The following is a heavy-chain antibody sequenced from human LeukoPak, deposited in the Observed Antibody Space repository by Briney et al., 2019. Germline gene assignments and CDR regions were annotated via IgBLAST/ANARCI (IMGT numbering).Heavy chain of an antibody. J-gene: IGHJ4*02. CDR3: ARLVWFGDLLHVFDY. Sequence: PSQTLSLTCTVSGGSISSSTYSWGWIRQPPGKGLEWIGMIYYSGNTDYNLSLQSRVSMSVDTSKNQFSLKLTSVAAADTAIYYCARLVWFGDLLHVFDYWGQGLLVTVSS. V-gene: IGHV4-39*01. D-gene: IGHD3-10*01. CDR1: GGSISSSTYS. CDR2: IYYSGNT.